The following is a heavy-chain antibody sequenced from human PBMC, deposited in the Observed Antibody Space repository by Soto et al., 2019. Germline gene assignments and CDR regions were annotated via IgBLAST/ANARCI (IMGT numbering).Heavy chain of an antibody. CDR3: ASGIQMSVRRINGGYSG. V-gene: IGHV1-69*12. CDR2: IIPMFGTA. D-gene: IGHD3-22*01. Sequence: QVQLVQSGAEVKKPGSSVKVSCKAPGGTFSTYAISWVRQAPGQGLEWMGGIIPMFGTANYAQRFQDRVTITADDSTNTLYMKLSTQRSEDTAVYLCASGIQMSVRRINGGYSGWGQASGVTVSS. CDR1: GGTFSTYA. J-gene: IGHJ4*02.